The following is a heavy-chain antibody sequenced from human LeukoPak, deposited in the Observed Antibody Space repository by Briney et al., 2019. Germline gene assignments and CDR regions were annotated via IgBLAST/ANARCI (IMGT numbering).Heavy chain of an antibody. J-gene: IGHJ4*02. CDR1: GYTFTIYD. D-gene: IGHD2-15*01. CDR2: MNPNSGNT. V-gene: IGHV1-8*01. CDR3: ARGPPYCSGGSCYSGY. Sequence: ASVKVSCKASGYTFTIYDINWVRQATGQGLEWMGWMNPNSGNTGYAQKFQGRVTTTRDTSISTAYMELSSLRSEDTAAYYCARGPPYCSGGSCYSGYWGQGTLVTVSS.